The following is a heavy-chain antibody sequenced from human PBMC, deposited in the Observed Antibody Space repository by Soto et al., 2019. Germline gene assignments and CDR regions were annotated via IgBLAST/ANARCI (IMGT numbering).Heavy chain of an antibody. CDR2: INHSGST. Sequence: SETLSLTCAVYGGSFSGYYWSWIRQPPGKGLEWIGEINHSGSTNYNPSLKSRGTISVDTSKNQFSLKLSSVTAADTAVYYCARRVVVVVAATRHYYFDYWGQGTLVTVSS. CDR3: ARRVVVVVAATRHYYFDY. CDR1: GGSFSGYY. J-gene: IGHJ4*02. D-gene: IGHD2-15*01. V-gene: IGHV4-34*01.